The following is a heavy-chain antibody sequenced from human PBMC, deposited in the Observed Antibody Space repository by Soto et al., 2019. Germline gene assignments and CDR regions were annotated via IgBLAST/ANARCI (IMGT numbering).Heavy chain of an antibody. J-gene: IGHJ5*02. D-gene: IGHD4-17*01. CDR3: ARAEGDYVNWFDP. V-gene: IGHV4-30-4*01. Sequence: SETLSLTCTVSGGSISSGDYYWSWIRKPPGKGLEWIGYIYYSGSTYYNPSLKSRVTISVDTSKNQFSLKLSSVTAADTAVYYCARAEGDYVNWFDPWGQGTLVTVSS. CDR2: IYYSGST. CDR1: GGSISSGDYY.